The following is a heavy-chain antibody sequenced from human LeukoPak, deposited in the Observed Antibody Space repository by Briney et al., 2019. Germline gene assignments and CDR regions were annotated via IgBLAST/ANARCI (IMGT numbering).Heavy chain of an antibody. J-gene: IGHJ6*04. Sequence: SETLSLTCAVYGGSFSGYYWSWIRQPPGKGLEWIGEINHSGSTNYNPSLKSRVTISVDTSKNQFSLKLGSVTAADTAVYYCARGRIQLWSGNYYYGMDVWGKGTTVTVSS. CDR3: ARGRIQLWSGNYYYGMDV. CDR2: INHSGST. D-gene: IGHD5-18*01. V-gene: IGHV4-34*01. CDR1: GGSFSGYY.